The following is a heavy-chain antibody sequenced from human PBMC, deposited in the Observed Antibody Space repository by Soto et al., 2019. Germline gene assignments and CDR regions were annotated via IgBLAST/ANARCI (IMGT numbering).Heavy chain of an antibody. D-gene: IGHD2-2*02. J-gene: IGHJ4*02. CDR3: AKSPNFYCSSPNCYKYYFDH. V-gene: IGHV3-30*18. CDR1: GFTFNTYG. CDR2: ISYDGSEK. Sequence: QEQLVESGGGVVQPGKSLRLSCAASGFTFNTYGMHWVRQAPGKGLEWVAVISYDGSEKYYVDSVKGRFTIPKDNSKNTLYLQMNSLRPEDTAVYYCAKSPNFYCSSPNCYKYYFDHWGQGTRVTVSS.